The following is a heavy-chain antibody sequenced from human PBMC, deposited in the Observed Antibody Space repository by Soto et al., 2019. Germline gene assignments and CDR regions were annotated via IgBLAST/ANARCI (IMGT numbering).Heavy chain of an antibody. V-gene: IGHV3-23*01. D-gene: IGHD3-3*01. Sequence: PGGSLRLSCAASGFTFASYAMNWVRQVPGKGLEWVSSISDSGHNTYYTDSVRGRFTISRDNSKNSLFLQMNTLRAEDTAVYYCAKEAIFLRFLSPHGMDVWGQGITVTVSS. J-gene: IGHJ6*02. CDR2: ISDSGHNT. CDR1: GFTFASYA. CDR3: AKEAIFLRFLSPHGMDV.